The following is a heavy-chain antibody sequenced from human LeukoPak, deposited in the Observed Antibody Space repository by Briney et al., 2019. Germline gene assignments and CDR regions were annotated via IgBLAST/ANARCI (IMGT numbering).Heavy chain of an antibody. CDR3: ARGNSIVRGIIDY. CDR2: TNTDSGGT. V-gene: IGHV1-2*02. D-gene: IGHD3-10*01. CDR1: GYTFTGYY. J-gene: IGHJ4*02. Sequence: ASVKVSCKASGYTFTGYYMHWVRQAPGQGLEWMGLTNTDSGGTNYAQKFQGRVTLTRDTSITTAYMELSRLRSYETAVYFCARGNSIVRGIIDYWGQGTLVTVSS.